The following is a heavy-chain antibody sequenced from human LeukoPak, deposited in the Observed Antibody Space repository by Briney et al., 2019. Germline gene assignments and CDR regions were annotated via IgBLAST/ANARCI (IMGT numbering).Heavy chain of an antibody. CDR2: IKYYGGEK. Sequence: GGSLRLSCAASGFTFSNYWMSWVRQAPGKGLEWEANIKYYGGEKYYADSVRGRFTISRDNAKSSLYLQMNSLRAEDTAVYYCASALPADHFDFWGQGTLVTVSS. V-gene: IGHV3-7*01. J-gene: IGHJ4*02. D-gene: IGHD1-14*01. CDR1: GFTFSNYW. CDR3: ASALPADHFDF.